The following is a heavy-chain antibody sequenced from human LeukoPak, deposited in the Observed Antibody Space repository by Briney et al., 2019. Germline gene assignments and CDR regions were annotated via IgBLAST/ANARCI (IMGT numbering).Heavy chain of an antibody. V-gene: IGHV4-59*01. J-gene: IGHJ4*02. Sequence: SETLSLTCTVSGGSISSYYWSWIRQPPGKGLEWIGYIYYSGSTNYNPSLKSRVTISVDTSKNQFSLKLSSVTAADTAVYYCASGPLAGPYYGSGSYGYWGQGTLVTVSS. CDR2: IYYSGST. CDR3: ASGPLAGPYYGSGSYGY. D-gene: IGHD3-10*01. CDR1: GGSISSYY.